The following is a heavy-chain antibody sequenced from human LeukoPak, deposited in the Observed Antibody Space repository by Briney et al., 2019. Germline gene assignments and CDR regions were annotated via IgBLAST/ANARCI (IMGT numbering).Heavy chain of an antibody. CDR2: ISAYTGNT. CDR3: ARDKGYDILTGYEKFYY. J-gene: IGHJ4*02. Sequence: ASVKVSCKASGYTFTSYGISWVRQAPGQGLEWMGLISAYTGNTNYAQKLQGRVTMTTDTSTTTAYMELRSLRSDDTSVYYCARDKGYDILTGYEKFYYWGEGALVTVSS. D-gene: IGHD3-9*01. CDR1: GYTFTSYG. V-gene: IGHV1-18*04.